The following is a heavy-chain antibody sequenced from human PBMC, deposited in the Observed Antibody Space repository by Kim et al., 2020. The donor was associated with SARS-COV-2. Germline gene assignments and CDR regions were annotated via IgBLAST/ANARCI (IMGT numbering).Heavy chain of an antibody. CDR2: IKQDGSEK. J-gene: IGHJ3*02. CDR1: GFTFCSYW. CDR3: LNSDIAVAEEGDAFDI. D-gene: IGHD6-19*01. V-gene: IGHV3-7*01. Sequence: GGSLRLSCAASGFTFCSYWMSWVRQAPGKGLEWVANIKQDGSEKYYVDSVKGRFTISRDNAKNSLYLQMNSLRAEDTAVYYCLNSDIAVAEEGDAFDIWGQGTMVTVSS.